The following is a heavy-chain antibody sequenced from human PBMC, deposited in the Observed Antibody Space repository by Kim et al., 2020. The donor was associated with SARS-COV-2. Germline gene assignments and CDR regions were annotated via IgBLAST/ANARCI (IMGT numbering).Heavy chain of an antibody. Sequence: SETLSLTCTVSGGSISSSSYYWGWIHQPPGKGLEWIGSIYYSGSTYYNPSLKSRVTISVDTSKHQFSLKLSSVTAADTAVYYCARLFKQSYDFWSAQPGYFDLWVRGTLVTVSS. V-gene: IGHV4-39*01. CDR1: GGSISSSSYY. D-gene: IGHD3-3*01. CDR2: IYYSGST. CDR3: ARLFKQSYDFWSAQPGYFDL. J-gene: IGHJ2*01.